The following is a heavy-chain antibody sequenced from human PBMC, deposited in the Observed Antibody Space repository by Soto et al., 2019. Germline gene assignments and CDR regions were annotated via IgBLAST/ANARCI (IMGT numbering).Heavy chain of an antibody. J-gene: IGHJ6*02. D-gene: IGHD4-17*01. CDR3: AKIPTTAVAYYYGMDV. CDR1: GFSFSSYA. Sequence: QTGGSLRLSCAASGFSFSSYAMTWVRQAPGKGLEWVSGISGSGRPTYYADSVKGRFTISRDNSKNTLYLQMNSLRADDTAVYYCAKIPTTAVAYYYGMDVWGQGTTVTVSS. CDR2: ISGSGRPT. V-gene: IGHV3-23*01.